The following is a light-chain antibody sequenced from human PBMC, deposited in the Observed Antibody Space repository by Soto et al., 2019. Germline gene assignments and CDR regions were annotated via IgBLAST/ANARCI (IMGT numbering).Light chain of an antibody. J-gene: IGKJ1*01. CDR2: DAS. CDR3: QQYETFSGT. Sequence: DIQMTQSPSTLSSSVLYTFTFTCLASQSVSGWLAWYQQKPGEAPKLLIYDASALPRGVPSRFSGSGSGTKFTLTIASLQPDDFATYYCQQYETFSGTFGPGTKVDIK. V-gene: IGKV1-5*01. CDR1: QSVSGW.